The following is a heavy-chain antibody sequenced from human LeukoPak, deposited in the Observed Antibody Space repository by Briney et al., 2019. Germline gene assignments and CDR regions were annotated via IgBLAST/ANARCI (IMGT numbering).Heavy chain of an antibody. CDR3: ARGRPIGGGYPFEY. D-gene: IGHD3-22*01. CDR1: GGSFSGYC. CDR2: INHSGST. J-gene: IGHJ4*02. V-gene: IGHV4-34*01. Sequence: PSETLSLTCAVYGGSFSGYCWSWIRQPPGKGLEWIGQINHSGSTNYNPSLKSRVTISVDTSKNQFSLKLTSVTAADTAVYYCARGRPIGGGYPFEYWGQGTLDTVSS.